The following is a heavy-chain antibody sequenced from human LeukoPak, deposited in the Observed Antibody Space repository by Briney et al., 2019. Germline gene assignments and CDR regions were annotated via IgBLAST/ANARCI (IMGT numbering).Heavy chain of an antibody. V-gene: IGHV3-21*01. CDR2: ISSSSSYI. CDR1: GFTFSNYS. CDR3: ARLGPHDKGGFDY. J-gene: IGHJ4*02. D-gene: IGHD1-1*01. Sequence: GGSLRLSCAASGFTFSNYSMNWVRQAPGKGLEWVSSISSSSSYIYYADSVKGRFTISRDNAKNSLYLQMNSLRAEDTAVYYCARLGPHDKGGFDYWGQGTLVTVSS.